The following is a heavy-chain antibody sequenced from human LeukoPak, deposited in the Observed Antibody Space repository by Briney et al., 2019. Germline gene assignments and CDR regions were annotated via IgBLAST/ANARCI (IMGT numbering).Heavy chain of an antibody. D-gene: IGHD6-6*01. Sequence: SETLSLTCNVSGDSISNYYWSWIRQPAGKGLEWIGHIYTSGSTDYNPSLKSRVTMSVDTSKNQFSLKLTSVTAADTAAYSCARLLKYTSWSAQVFYMDVWGKGTTVTVSS. CDR2: IYTSGST. CDR3: ARLLKYTSWSAQVFYMDV. CDR1: GDSISNYY. J-gene: IGHJ6*03. V-gene: IGHV4-4*07.